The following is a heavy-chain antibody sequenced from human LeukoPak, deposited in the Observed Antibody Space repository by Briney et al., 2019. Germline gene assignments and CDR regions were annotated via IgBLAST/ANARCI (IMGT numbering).Heavy chain of an antibody. J-gene: IGHJ6*02. V-gene: IGHV1-8*01. CDR3: ARGRAYYYDSSGYYDYYYGMDV. CDR2: MNPNSGNT. D-gene: IGHD3-22*01. Sequence: GASVKVSCKASGYTFTSYDINWVRQATGQGLEWMGWMNPNSGNTGYAQKFQGRVPMTRNTSISTAYMELSSLRSEDTAVYYCARGRAYYYDSSGYYDYYYGMDVWGQGTTVTVSS. CDR1: GYTFTSYD.